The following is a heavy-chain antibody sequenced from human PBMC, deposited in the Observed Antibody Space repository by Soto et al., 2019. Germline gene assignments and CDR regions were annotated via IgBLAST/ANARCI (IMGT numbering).Heavy chain of an antibody. D-gene: IGHD6-13*01. J-gene: IGHJ6*02. CDR3: ARHHGSPGSYFGMDV. CDR2: IYPGDSDT. Sequence: HGESLKISCKGSGYTFTSYWINWVRQIPGKGLEWMGIIYPGDSDTRYSPSFQGQVTISADKSINTAYLQWRSLKASDTAVYYCARHHGSPGSYFGMDVWGQGTTVTVSS. CDR1: GYTFTSYW. V-gene: IGHV5-51*01.